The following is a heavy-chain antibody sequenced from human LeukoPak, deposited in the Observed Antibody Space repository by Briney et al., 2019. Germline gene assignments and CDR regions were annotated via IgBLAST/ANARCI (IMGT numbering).Heavy chain of an antibody. J-gene: IGHJ4*02. CDR1: GGSFSGYY. D-gene: IGHD3-22*01. Sequence: SETLSLTCAVYGGSFSGYYWSWIRQPPGKGLEWIGSIYYSGSTYYNPSLKSRVTISVDTSKNQFSLKLSSVTAADTAVYYCARLPIQYYYDSSGYHHFDYWGQGTLVTVSS. CDR2: IYYSGST. V-gene: IGHV4-34*01. CDR3: ARLPIQYYYDSSGYHHFDY.